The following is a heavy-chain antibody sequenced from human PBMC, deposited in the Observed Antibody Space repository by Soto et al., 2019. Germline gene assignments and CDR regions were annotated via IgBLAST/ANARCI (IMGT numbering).Heavy chain of an antibody. Sequence: EVQLVESGGGLVKPGGSLRLSCAASGFTFSNAWMSWVRQAPGKGLEWVGRIKSKTDGGTRDYAAPVKGRFTMSRDDSKDMLYLQMSSLKTEDTAVYYCTTDDPINKTWGQGTLLTVSS. CDR3: TTDDPINKT. CDR1: GFTFSNAW. J-gene: IGHJ5*02. V-gene: IGHV3-15*01. CDR2: IKSKTDGGTR.